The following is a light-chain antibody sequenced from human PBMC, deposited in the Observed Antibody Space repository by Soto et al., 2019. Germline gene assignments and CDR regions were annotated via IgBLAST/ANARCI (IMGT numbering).Light chain of an antibody. CDR1: QGINNW. CDR3: QQANSFPHT. V-gene: IGKV1-12*01. CDR2: AAS. Sequence: DIQMTQSPSSVSASIGDRVTITCRASQGINNWLAWYQQPPGKAPKLLIYAASTLQSGVPSRFSGSGSGTDFTLTISSLQPEDFATYYCQQANSFPHTVGGGTKVEIK. J-gene: IGKJ4*01.